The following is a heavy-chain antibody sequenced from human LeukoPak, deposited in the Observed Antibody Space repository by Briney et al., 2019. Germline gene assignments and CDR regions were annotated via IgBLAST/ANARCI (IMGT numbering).Heavy chain of an antibody. V-gene: IGHV3-23*01. CDR2: ISDSGGST. CDR1: GFTFSSYA. D-gene: IGHD6-13*01. CDR3: AIETPYSSSWPDYYYYGMDV. J-gene: IGHJ6*02. Sequence: PGGSLRLSCAASGFTFSSYAMSWVRQAPGKGLEWVSAISDSGGSTYSADSVKGRFTISRDNSKNTLYLQMNSLRAEDTAVYYCAIETPYSSSWPDYYYYGMDVWGQGTTVTVSS.